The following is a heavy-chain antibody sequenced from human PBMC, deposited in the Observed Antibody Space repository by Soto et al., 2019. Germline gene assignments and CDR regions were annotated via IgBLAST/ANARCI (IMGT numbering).Heavy chain of an antibody. Sequence: QVQLQESGPGLVKPSQTLSLTCTVSGGSISSGGYYWSWIRQHPGKGLEWIGYIYYSGSTYYNPSLKRRVTISVDTSKNQFSLKLSSVTAADTAVYYCARVEMATYYYYGMDVWGQGTTVTVSS. CDR2: IYYSGST. CDR1: GGSISSGGYY. V-gene: IGHV4-31*03. CDR3: ARVEMATYYYYGMDV. J-gene: IGHJ6*02.